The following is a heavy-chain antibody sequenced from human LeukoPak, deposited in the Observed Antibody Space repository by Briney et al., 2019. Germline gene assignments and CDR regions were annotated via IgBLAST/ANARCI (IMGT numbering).Heavy chain of an antibody. V-gene: IGHV1-69*05. J-gene: IGHJ6*03. Sequence: SVKVSCKASGGTFSSYAISWVRQAPGQGLEWKGRIIPIFGTANYAQKFQGRVTITTDESTSTAYMELSSLRSEDTAVYYCASSIFGVVQTPYYYYYMDVWGKGTTVTVSS. CDR1: GGTFSSYA. D-gene: IGHD3-3*01. CDR3: ASSIFGVVQTPYYYYYMDV. CDR2: IIPIFGTA.